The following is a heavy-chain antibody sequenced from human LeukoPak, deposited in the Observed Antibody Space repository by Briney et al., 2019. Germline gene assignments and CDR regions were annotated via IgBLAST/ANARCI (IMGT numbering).Heavy chain of an antibody. D-gene: IGHD6-19*01. CDR1: GFTFNNYG. J-gene: IGHJ4*02. CDR2: ISYDGSNK. Sequence: GGSLRLSCSASGFTFNNYGMSWVRQAPGKGLEWVAVISYDGSNKYYADSVKGRFTISRDNSKNTLYLQMNSLRAEDTAVYYCAKDAHSSGWYDYWGQGTLVTVSS. V-gene: IGHV3-30*18. CDR3: AKDAHSSGWYDY.